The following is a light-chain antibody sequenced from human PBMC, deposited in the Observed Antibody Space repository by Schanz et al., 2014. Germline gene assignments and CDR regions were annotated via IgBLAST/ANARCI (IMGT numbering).Light chain of an antibody. J-gene: IGLJ3*02. CDR3: GTWDNSLSGNWV. V-gene: IGLV1-51*01. CDR1: SSNIGSNF. Sequence: QSVLTQPPSVSAAPGQKVTISCSGSSSNIGSNFVSWYQHLPRTAPKLLIYDNNKRPSGIPDRFSGSKSGTSATLGITGLQTGDEADYYCGTWDNSLSGNWVFGGGTKLTVL. CDR2: DNN.